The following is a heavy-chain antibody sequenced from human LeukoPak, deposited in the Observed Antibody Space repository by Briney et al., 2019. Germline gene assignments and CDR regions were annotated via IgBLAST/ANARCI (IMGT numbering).Heavy chain of an antibody. J-gene: IGHJ6*03. CDR2: INHSGST. CDR3: ARGRGSPPRYHYYYMDV. CDR1: GGSFSGYY. Sequence: SETLSLTCAVYGGSFSGYYWSWIRQPPGKGLEWIGEINHSGSTNYNPSLKSRVTISVDTSKNQFSLKLSSVTAADTAVYYCARGRGSPPRYHYYYMDVWGKGTTVTVSS. V-gene: IGHV4-34*01. D-gene: IGHD1-26*01.